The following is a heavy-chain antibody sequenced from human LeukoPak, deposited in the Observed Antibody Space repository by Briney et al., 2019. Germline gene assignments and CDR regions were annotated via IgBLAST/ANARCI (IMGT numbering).Heavy chain of an antibody. CDR1: GFTFSSYW. D-gene: IGHD3-9*01. Sequence: GGSLRLSCAASGFTFSSYWMSWVRQAPGKGLEWVANIKQDGSEKSYVDSVKGRFTISRDNAKNSLYLQMNSLRAEDTAVYYCAKETLLRYFDWLSYFDYWGQGTLVTVSS. J-gene: IGHJ4*02. CDR2: IKQDGSEK. CDR3: AKETLLRYFDWLSYFDY. V-gene: IGHV3-7*03.